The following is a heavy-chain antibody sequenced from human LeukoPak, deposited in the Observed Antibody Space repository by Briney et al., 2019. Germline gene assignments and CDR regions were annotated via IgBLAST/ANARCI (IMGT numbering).Heavy chain of an antibody. Sequence: GGSLRLSCAASGFTFSSYWMHWVRQAPGKGLVSVSRINSDGSSTSYADSVKGRFTISRDNAKNTLYLQMNSLRAEDTAVYYCARGGYSGYNFDYWGQGTLVTVSS. V-gene: IGHV3-74*01. CDR3: ARGGYSGYNFDY. J-gene: IGHJ4*02. CDR1: GFTFSSYW. CDR2: INSDGSST. D-gene: IGHD5-12*01.